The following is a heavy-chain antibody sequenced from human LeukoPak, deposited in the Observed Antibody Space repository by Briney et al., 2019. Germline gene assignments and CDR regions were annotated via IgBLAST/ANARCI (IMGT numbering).Heavy chain of an antibody. V-gene: IGHV3-23*01. D-gene: IGHD1-26*01. CDR1: GFTFSSYG. CDR3: AKDPALYSGSLYYYYMDV. Sequence: PGGTLRLSCAASGFTFSSYGMSWVRQAPGKRLEWVSAISGSGGSTYYADSVKGRFTISRDNSKNTLYLQMNSLRAEDTAVYYCAKDPALYSGSLYYYYMDVWGKGTTVTISS. J-gene: IGHJ6*03. CDR2: ISGSGGST.